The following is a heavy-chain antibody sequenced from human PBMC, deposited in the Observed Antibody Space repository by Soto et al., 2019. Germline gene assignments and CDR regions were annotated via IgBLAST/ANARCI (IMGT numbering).Heavy chain of an antibody. CDR1: GFTFSSYA. Sequence: GGSLRLSCAASGFTFSSYAMHWVRQAPGKGLEWVAGISYDGSYKYYADSVKGRCTISRDNSKNTLYLQMNSLRAEDTAVYYCAKDNCISTSCYRLYNWFDPWGQGTLVTVSS. V-gene: IGHV3-30*18. CDR3: AKDNCISTSCYRLYNWFDP. J-gene: IGHJ5*02. CDR2: ISYDGSYK. D-gene: IGHD2-2*01.